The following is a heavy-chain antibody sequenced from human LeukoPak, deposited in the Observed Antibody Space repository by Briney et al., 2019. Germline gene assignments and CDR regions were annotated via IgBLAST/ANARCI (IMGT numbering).Heavy chain of an antibody. Sequence: PSETLSLTCTVSGGSISSSSYYWGWIRQPPGKGLEWIGSIYYSGSTYYNPSLKSRVTISVDTSKNQFSLKLSSVTAADTAVYYCARQPGYSSSWYYLPRPTGWFDPWGQGTLVTVSS. CDR2: IYYSGST. CDR1: GGSISSSSYY. CDR3: ARQPGYSSSWYYLPRPTGWFDP. J-gene: IGHJ5*02. D-gene: IGHD6-13*01. V-gene: IGHV4-39*01.